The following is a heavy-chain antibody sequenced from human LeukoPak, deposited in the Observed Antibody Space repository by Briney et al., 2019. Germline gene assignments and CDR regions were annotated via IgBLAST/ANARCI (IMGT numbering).Heavy chain of an antibody. Sequence: SETLSLTCTVSGGSISSYYWSWIRQPAGKGLEWIGRIYTSGSTNYNPSLKSRVTMSVDTSKNQFSLKLSSVTAADTAVYYCARVSGYDWDDYYYYMDVWGKGTTVTVSS. V-gene: IGHV4-4*07. CDR1: GGSISSYY. CDR3: ARVSGYDWDDYYYYMDV. D-gene: IGHD5-12*01. CDR2: IYTSGST. J-gene: IGHJ6*03.